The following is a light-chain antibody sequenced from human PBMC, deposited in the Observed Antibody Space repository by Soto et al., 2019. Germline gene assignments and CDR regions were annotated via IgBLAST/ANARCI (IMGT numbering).Light chain of an antibody. Sequence: EIVLTQSPATMSLSPGERATLSCRASQSVNSYLAWYQQKPGQAPRLLIYDASNRATGISARFSGSGSGTDFTLTISSLEPEDFAVYFCQQRSDWPSSLTFGGGTKVEIK. CDR2: DAS. CDR1: QSVNSY. V-gene: IGKV3-11*01. CDR3: QQRSDWPSSLT. J-gene: IGKJ4*01.